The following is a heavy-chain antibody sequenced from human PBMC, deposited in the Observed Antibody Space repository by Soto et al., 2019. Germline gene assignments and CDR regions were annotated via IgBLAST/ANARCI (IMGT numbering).Heavy chain of an antibody. Sequence: PSETLSLTCTVSGGSISSYYWSWIRRPPGKGLEWIGYIYYSGSTNYNPSLKSRVTISVDTSKNQFSLKLSSVTAADTAVYYCARGPADGWELPTPYYFDYWGQGTLVTVSS. D-gene: IGHD1-26*01. CDR1: GGSISSYY. CDR3: ARGPADGWELPTPYYFDY. CDR2: IYYSGST. J-gene: IGHJ4*02. V-gene: IGHV4-59*01.